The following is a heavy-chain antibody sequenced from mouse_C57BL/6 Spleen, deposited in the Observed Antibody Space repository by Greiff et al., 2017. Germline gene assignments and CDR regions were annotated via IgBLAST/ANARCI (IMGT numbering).Heavy chain of an antibody. CDR2: INYDGSST. D-gene: IGHD1-1*01. Sequence: DVMLVESEGGLVQPGRSMKLSCTASGFTFSDSYMAWVRQVPEKGLEWVANINYDGSSTYYLDSLKSRFIISRDNAKNILYLQMSSLKYADTATYYCTRDGSSYWYFDVWGTGTTVTVAS. J-gene: IGHJ1*03. V-gene: IGHV5-16*01. CDR3: TRDGSSYWYFDV. CDR1: GFTFSDSY.